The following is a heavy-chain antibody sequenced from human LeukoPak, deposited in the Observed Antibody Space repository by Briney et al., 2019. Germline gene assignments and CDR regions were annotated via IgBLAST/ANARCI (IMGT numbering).Heavy chain of an antibody. D-gene: IGHD7-27*01. V-gene: IGHV3-7*01. CDR2: INLHGSVK. CDR1: GLSFSQYR. CDR3: AAWGLYNY. J-gene: IGHJ4*02. Sequence: GGSMKLSCVVSGLSFSQYRMNWVRKAPGKGLEWVANINLHGSVKLHVDSVEGRFTISRDNAKNSLFLQMTSLKVEDTAVYYCAAWGLYNYWGQGTLVTVSS.